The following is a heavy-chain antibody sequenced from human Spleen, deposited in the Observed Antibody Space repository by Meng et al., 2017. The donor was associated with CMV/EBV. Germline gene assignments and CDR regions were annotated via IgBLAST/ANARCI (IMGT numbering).Heavy chain of an antibody. CDR2: TNSDGSRK. CDR3: VRERRASYYDSSGWFGP. J-gene: IGHJ5*02. V-gene: IGHV3-74*01. CDR1: SFRSYW. Sequence: SFRSYWMHWVRQAPGKGLVWVSNTNSDGSRKNYADSVKGRFTISRDNAKNTLYLQMNSLRVEDTAVYYCVRERRASYYDSSGWFGPWGQGVLVTVSS. D-gene: IGHD3-22*01.